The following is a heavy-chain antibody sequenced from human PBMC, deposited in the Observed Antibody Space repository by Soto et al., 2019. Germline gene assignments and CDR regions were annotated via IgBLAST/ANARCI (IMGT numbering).Heavy chain of an antibody. J-gene: IGHJ5*02. CDR2: IFYSGGT. Sequence: SETLSVTCTVSGGSILDSTYYWAWIRQSPGKGLEWIGTIFYSGGTLYTPSLKSRVTMSVDTSNNQFSLKLSSVTAADTAVYYCARQASGYYYGWFDPWGQGTLVTVSS. CDR1: GGSILDSTYY. V-gene: IGHV4-39*01. CDR3: ARQASGYYYGWFDP. D-gene: IGHD3-22*01.